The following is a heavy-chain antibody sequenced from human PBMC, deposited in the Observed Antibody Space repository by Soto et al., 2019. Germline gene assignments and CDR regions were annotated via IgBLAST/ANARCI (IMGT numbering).Heavy chain of an antibody. D-gene: IGHD6-13*01. Sequence: GGSLRLSCAASGFTFSSYSMNWVRQAPGKGLEWVSSISSSSYIYYADPVKGRFTISRDNAKNSLYLQMNSLRAEDTAVYYCARDLIAAADFDYWGQGTLVTVSS. V-gene: IGHV3-21*01. J-gene: IGHJ4*02. CDR1: GFTFSSYS. CDR2: ISSSSYI. CDR3: ARDLIAAADFDY.